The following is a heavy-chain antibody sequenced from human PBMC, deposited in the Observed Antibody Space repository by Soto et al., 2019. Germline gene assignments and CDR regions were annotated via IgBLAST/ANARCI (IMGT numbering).Heavy chain of an antibody. CDR2: ISSDGHNA. J-gene: IGHJ4*02. CDR3: AASMTKVASSYTK. D-gene: IGHD4-4*01. CDR1: GLSFSNYA. V-gene: IGHV3-64D*08. Sequence: GGSLRLSCSASGLSFSNYAMHWVRQAPGKGLEYVSAISSDGHNAYYTDSVKRRFTVSRDNTENTLHLQMTSLRLEDTAVYYCAASMTKVASSYTKWGQGTVVTVSS.